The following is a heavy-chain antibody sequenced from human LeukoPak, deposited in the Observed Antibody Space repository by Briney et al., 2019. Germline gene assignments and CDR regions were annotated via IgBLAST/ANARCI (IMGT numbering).Heavy chain of an antibody. Sequence: GGSMRLSCAASGFTFSRYWMSWVRQTPGKGLEWVAIIKQDGSEKRYVDSVKGRFTISRDNTKNSLYLQMNSLRAGDTAVYYCAREVAERSLVGGYGFDAFDIWGQGTMVTVSS. CDR1: GFTFSRYW. D-gene: IGHD3-22*01. CDR3: AREVAERSLVGGYGFDAFDI. J-gene: IGHJ3*02. V-gene: IGHV3-7*01. CDR2: IKQDGSEK.